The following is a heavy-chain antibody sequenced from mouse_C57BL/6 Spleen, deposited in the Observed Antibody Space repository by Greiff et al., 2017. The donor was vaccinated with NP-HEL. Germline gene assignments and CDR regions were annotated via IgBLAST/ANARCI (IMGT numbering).Heavy chain of an antibody. CDR3: TRWREGGY. V-gene: IGHV1-15*01. Sequence: QVHVKQSGAELVRPGASVTLSCKASGYTFTDYEMHWVKQTPVHGLEWIGAIDPETGGTAYNQKFKGKAILTADKSSSTAYMELRSLTSEDSAVYYCTRWREGGYWGQGTTLTVSS. CDR1: GYTFTDYE. J-gene: IGHJ2*01. CDR2: IDPETGGT.